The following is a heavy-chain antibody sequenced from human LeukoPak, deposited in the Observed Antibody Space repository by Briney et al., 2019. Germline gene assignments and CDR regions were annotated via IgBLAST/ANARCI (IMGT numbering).Heavy chain of an antibody. CDR3: TKDRGQYYDGSGYSDY. CDR2: IRFDGSSK. CDR1: GFTFSSYG. D-gene: IGHD3-22*01. V-gene: IGHV3-30*02. J-gene: IGHJ4*02. Sequence: PGGSLRLSCAASGFTFSSYGMHWIRQAPGKGLEWVAFIRFDGSSKYYADSVKGRFTISRDNSKNTLYLQMNSLRAEDTAVFYCTKDRGQYYDGSGYSDYWGQGTLVSVSS.